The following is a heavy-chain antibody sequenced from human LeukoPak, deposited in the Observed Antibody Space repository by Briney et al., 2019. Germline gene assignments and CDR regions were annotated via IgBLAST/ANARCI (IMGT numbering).Heavy chain of an antibody. CDR2: IYYSGST. V-gene: IGHV4-59*12. CDR3: ARVGYYDSSGYFDY. CDR1: GGSISSYY. J-gene: IGHJ4*02. Sequence: SETLSLTCTVSGGSISSYYWSWIRQPPGKGLEWIGSIYYSGSTYYNPSLKSRVTISVDTSKNQFSLKLSSVTAADTAVYYCARVGYYDSSGYFDYWGQGTLVTVSS. D-gene: IGHD3-22*01.